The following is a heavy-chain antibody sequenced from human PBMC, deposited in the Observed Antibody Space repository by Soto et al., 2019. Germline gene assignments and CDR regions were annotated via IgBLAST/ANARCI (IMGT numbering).Heavy chain of an antibody. CDR1: GYTFTSYA. CDR3: ARDLRPRGELFDP. J-gene: IGHJ5*02. D-gene: IGHD1-7*01. V-gene: IGHV1-3*01. Sequence: QVQLVQSGAEVKKPGASVKVSCKASGYTFTSYAMHWVRQAPGQRLEWMGWINAGNGNTKYSQKFQGRVNITRDTSASTAYMELSSLRSEDTAVYYCARDLRPRGELFDPWGQGTLVTVSS. CDR2: INAGNGNT.